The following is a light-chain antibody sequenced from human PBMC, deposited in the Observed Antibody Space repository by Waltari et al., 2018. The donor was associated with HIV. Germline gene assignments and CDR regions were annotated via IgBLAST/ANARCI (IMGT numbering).Light chain of an antibody. Sequence: QIILTQSPSASASPGASVKLTCTLSSEHSNFAIAWLQQQPEKGPRYLMKLNSDGSHTKGDGIPDRFSGSCSGAERYLSISSLHSDDEADYYCQTWGMGIVVFGGGTKLTVL. V-gene: IGLV4-69*01. CDR1: SEHSNFA. CDR3: QTWGMGIVV. J-gene: IGLJ3*02. CDR2: LNSDGSH.